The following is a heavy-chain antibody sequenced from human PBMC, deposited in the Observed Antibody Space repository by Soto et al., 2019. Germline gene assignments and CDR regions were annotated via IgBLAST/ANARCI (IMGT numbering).Heavy chain of an antibody. Sequence: GGSLRLSCAASGFTFSDYGLNWVRQAPGKGLEWISYISTSNVIFYADSVKSRFTISRDNAKNSLFLQMSSLRVEDTAVYYCARDGWVTTPRFQYWGQGTLVTVSS. CDR1: GFTFSDYG. V-gene: IGHV3-48*01. J-gene: IGHJ4*02. CDR3: ARDGWVTTPRFQY. D-gene: IGHD4-17*01. CDR2: ISTSNVI.